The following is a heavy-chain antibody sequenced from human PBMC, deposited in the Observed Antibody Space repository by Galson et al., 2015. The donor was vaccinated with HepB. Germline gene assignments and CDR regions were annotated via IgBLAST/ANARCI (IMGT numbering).Heavy chain of an antibody. CDR1: GFTLSRNW. J-gene: IGHJ3*01. Sequence: SLRLSCAASGFTLSRNWMSWVRQAPGKGLEWVANIKEDGSQKYYVDSVKGRFTISRDNAKNSLFLQMNSLRVEDTAMYYCARDALNEYGDSPDALDVWGQGTMVTVSS. D-gene: IGHD4/OR15-4a*01. CDR3: ARDALNEYGDSPDALDV. V-gene: IGHV3-7*03. CDR2: IKEDGSQK.